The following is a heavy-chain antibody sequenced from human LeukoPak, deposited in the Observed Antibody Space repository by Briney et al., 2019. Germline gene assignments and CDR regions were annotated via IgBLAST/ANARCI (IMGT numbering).Heavy chain of an antibody. CDR2: IYTSGST. J-gene: IGHJ4*02. D-gene: IGHD3-22*01. Sequence: SETLSLTCTVSGGSISSGSYCWSWIRQPAGKRLEWIGRIYTSGSTNYNPSLKSRVTISVDTSKNQFSLKLSSVTAADTAVYYCARGDSDYYDSSGDYSPLDYSGQGTLVTVSS. CDR3: ARGDSDYYDSSGDYSPLDY. V-gene: IGHV4-61*02. CDR1: GGSISSGSYC.